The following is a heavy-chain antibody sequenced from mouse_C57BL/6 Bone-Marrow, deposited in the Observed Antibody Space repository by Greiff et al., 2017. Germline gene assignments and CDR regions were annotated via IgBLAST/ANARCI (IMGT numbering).Heavy chain of an antibody. CDR1: GYTFTSYW. D-gene: IGHD1-1*01. CDR3: ASSSYGYFDV. V-gene: IGHV1-69*01. J-gene: IGHJ1*03. Sequence: QVQLQQPGAELVMPGASVKLSCKASGYTFTSYWMHWVKQRPGQGLEWIGEIDPSDSYTNYNQKFKGKSTLTVDNSSSTAYMQLSSLTSEDSAVYYCASSSYGYFDVWGTGTTVTVSS. CDR2: IDPSDSYT.